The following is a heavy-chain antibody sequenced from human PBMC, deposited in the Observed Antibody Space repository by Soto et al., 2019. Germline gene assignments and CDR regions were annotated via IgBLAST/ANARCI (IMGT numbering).Heavy chain of an antibody. J-gene: IGHJ4*02. Sequence: QVQLVESGGGVVQPGRSLRLSCAASGFTFSGYGMHWVRQAPGKGLEWVAVTRHDGSNTYYADSVRGRFTISRDKSKKTXXXQMXXLXXXXXXXXXXXXDGVGATTYFGYFDYWGQGXLVTVSS. CDR3: XXDGVGATTYFGYFDY. CDR2: TRHDGSNT. CDR1: GFTFSGYG. D-gene: IGHD1-26*01. V-gene: IGHV3-33*01.